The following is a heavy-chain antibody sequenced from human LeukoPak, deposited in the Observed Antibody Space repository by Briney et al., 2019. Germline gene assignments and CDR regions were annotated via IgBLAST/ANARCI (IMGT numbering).Heavy chain of an antibody. Sequence: GGSLRLSCVASGFTFSDYYMSWIRQAPGKGLEWVSYIPSTSSYTSYADSVKGRFTISRDNAKNSLYLQMNSLRAEDTAVYYCARDWGSGNSYYFDYWGQGTLVTVSS. V-gene: IGHV3-11*05. CDR3: ARDWGSGNSYYFDY. J-gene: IGHJ4*02. CDR1: GFTFSDYY. D-gene: IGHD3-10*01. CDR2: IPSTSSYT.